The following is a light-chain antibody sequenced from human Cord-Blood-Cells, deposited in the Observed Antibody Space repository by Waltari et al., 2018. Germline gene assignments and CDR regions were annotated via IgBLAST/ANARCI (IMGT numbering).Light chain of an antibody. Sequence: DIQMTQSPSSLSASVGDRVTITCRASQSISSYLNWYQQKPGKAPKLLIYAASSLQSGVSSRFSGSGSETDFTLTISSLQPEDFAPYYCQQSYRTPHTFGGGTKVEIK. CDR1: QSISSY. V-gene: IGKV1-39*01. CDR2: AAS. CDR3: QQSYRTPHT. J-gene: IGKJ4*02.